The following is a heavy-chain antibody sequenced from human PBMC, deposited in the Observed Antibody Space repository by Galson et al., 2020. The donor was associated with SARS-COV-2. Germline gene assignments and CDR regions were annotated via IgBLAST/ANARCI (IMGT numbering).Heavy chain of an antibody. Sequence: SETLSLTCTVSGDSISSSSYYWGWVRQPPGQGLEWIGSISYSGNTYYNPSLKSRVTISVDTSKNQFSLKLNSVTAADTAVYYCARHLYYYYYYMDVWGKGTTVTVSS. CDR1: GDSISSSSYY. CDR2: ISYSGNT. CDR3: ARHLYYYYYYMDV. V-gene: IGHV4-39*01. J-gene: IGHJ6*03.